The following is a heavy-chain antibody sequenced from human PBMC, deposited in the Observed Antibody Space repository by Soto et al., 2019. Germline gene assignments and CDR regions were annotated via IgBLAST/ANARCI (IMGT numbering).Heavy chain of an antibody. CDR1: GYTFTGYY. V-gene: IGHV1-2*04. J-gene: IGHJ4*02. CDR3: AGVKVPAATGYFDD. CDR2: INPNSGGT. Sequence: ASVKVSCKASGYTFTGYYMHWLRQAPGQGLEWMGWINPNSGGTKYVQKFQGWVTMTRDTSISTAYMELSRLRSDDTAVYYCAGVKVPAATGYFDDWGQGTLVTVSS. D-gene: IGHD2-2*01.